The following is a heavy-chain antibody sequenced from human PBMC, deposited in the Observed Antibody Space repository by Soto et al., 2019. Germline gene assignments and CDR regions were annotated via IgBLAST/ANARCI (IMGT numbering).Heavy chain of an antibody. CDR2: IKSDGTSQ. J-gene: IGHJ5*02. CDR1: GFTFRSYG. CDR3: AKPPSSLEWPPFDP. V-gene: IGHV3-30*18. Sequence: QVKLVESGGGVVQPGRSLRLSCEASGFTFRSYGMHWVRQAPGKGLEWVAGIKSDGTSQYYSDSVEGRFFISIDNRKNTLFLQMNNLRPDDTAVDYCAKPPSSLEWPPFDPWGQGTLVTVSS. D-gene: IGHD3-3*01.